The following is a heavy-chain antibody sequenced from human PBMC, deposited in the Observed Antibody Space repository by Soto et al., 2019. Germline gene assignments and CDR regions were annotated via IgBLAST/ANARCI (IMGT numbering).Heavy chain of an antibody. V-gene: IGHV3-23*01. J-gene: IGHJ4*02. CDR3: AKAPRLLVPFDY. Sequence: HPGGSLRLSCAASGFTFSSYAMSWFRQAPGKGLEWVSAISGSGGSTYYADSVKGRFTISRDNSKNTLHLQMNSLRAEDTAVYYCAKAPRLLVPFDYWGQGTLVTVSS. D-gene: IGHD3-22*01. CDR2: ISGSGGST. CDR1: GFTFSSYA.